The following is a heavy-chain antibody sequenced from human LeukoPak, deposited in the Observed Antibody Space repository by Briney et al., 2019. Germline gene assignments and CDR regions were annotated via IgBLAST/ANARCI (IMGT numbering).Heavy chain of an antibody. J-gene: IGHJ4*02. Sequence: GGSLRLSCAASGFTFSSYGMHWVRQAPGKGLEWVAVISYDGSNKYYADSVKGRFTISRDNSKNTLYLQMNSLRAEDTAVYYCAKLSNSVYDLLYFDYWGQGTLVTVSS. D-gene: IGHD5/OR15-5a*01. CDR1: GFTFSSYG. CDR3: AKLSNSVYDLLYFDY. CDR2: ISYDGSNK. V-gene: IGHV3-30*18.